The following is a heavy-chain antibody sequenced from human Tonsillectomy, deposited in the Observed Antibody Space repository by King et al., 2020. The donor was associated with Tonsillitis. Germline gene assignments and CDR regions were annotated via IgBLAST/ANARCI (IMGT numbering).Heavy chain of an antibody. V-gene: IGHV4-30-4*01. CDR3: ARASYYYASGEGFDY. CDR2: IYYSGST. Sequence: HVQLQESGPGLVKPSQTLSLTCTVSGGSINSGDYYWNWIRQPPGKGLEWIGYIYYSGSTYYNPSLKSRVTISVGTSKSQFSLKLSSVTAADTAVYYCARASYYYASGEGFDYWGQGTLVTVSS. D-gene: IGHD3-10*01. J-gene: IGHJ4*02. CDR1: GGSINSGDYY.